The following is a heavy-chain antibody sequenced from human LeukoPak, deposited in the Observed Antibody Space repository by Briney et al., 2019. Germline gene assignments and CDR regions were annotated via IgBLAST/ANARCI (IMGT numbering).Heavy chain of an antibody. Sequence: GGSLRLSCAASGFGLSSYSMSWVRQAPGKGLEWVSSISSSSSYIYYADSVKGRFTISRDNAKNTLYLQMNSLRAEDTAVYYCAREGDTAMVLVYWGQGTLVTVSS. CDR3: AREGDTAMVLVY. J-gene: IGHJ4*02. V-gene: IGHV3-21*01. D-gene: IGHD5-18*01. CDR1: GFGLSSYS. CDR2: ISSSSSYI.